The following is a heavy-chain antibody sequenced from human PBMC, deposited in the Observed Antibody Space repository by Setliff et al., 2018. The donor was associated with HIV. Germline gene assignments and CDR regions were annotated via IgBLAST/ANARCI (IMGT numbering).Heavy chain of an antibody. Sequence: ASVKVSCKASGGTFSSHAITWVRQAPGQGLEWMGEVIPILRVARYAQRFQDRVSITADKSSTTSYMELSSLKSEDTAVYYCARNLVVVAPTVDYFGMDVWGQGTTVTVSS. CDR2: VIPILRVA. CDR3: ARNLVVVAPTVDYFGMDV. D-gene: IGHD2-15*01. CDR1: GGTFSSHA. J-gene: IGHJ6*02. V-gene: IGHV1-69*10.